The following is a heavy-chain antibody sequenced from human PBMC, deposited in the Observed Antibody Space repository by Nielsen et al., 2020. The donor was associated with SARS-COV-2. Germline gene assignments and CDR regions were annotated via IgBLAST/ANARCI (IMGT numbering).Heavy chain of an antibody. CDR3: ARSKERITIFGVVISSFGY. CDR2: ISGSGCDT. J-gene: IGHJ4*02. V-gene: IGHV3-21*01. CDR1: GFTFDDYA. Sequence: GESLKISCAASGFTFDDYAMHWVRQAPGKGLEWVSAISGSGCDTYYADSVKGRFTISRDNAKNSLYLQMNSLRAEDTAVYYCARSKERITIFGVVISSFGYWGQGTLVTVSS. D-gene: IGHD3-3*01.